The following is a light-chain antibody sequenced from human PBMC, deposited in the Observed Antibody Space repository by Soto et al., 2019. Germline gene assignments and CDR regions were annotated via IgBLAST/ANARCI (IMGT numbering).Light chain of an antibody. V-gene: IGLV2-14*02. J-gene: IGLJ1*01. CDR2: EGS. Sequence: QSALTQPASVSGSPGQSITISCTGTSSDVGSYNLVSWYQQHPGKAPKLMIYEGSKRPSGVPDRFSGSKSGTSASLAITGLQAEDEADYYCQSYDSSLSYVFGTGTKVTVL. CDR1: SSDVGSYNL. CDR3: QSYDSSLSYV.